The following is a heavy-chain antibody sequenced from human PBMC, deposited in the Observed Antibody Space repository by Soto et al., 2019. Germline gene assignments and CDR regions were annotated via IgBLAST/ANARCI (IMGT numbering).Heavy chain of an antibody. J-gene: IGHJ4*02. D-gene: IGHD2-21*02. CDR3: AHFRGGGNSPLGDY. CDR1: GFSLTTSEVG. V-gene: IGHV2-5*02. CDR2: TYWDDEK. Sequence: QITLKESGPTLVKPTQTLTLTCTFSGFSLTTSEVGVGWIRQPPGKALEWLAITYWDDEKRYSASLKSRLTITKDTSRKQVVLTMTSMDPVDTGTYYCAHFRGGGNSPLGDYWGQGTLVTVSS.